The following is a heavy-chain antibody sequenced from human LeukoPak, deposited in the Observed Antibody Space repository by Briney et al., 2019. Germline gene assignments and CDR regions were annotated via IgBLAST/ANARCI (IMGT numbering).Heavy chain of an antibody. CDR3: ARDSYYYDSSGYYWFDP. V-gene: IGHV4-34*01. J-gene: IGHJ5*02. Sequence: PGGSLRLSCAASGFTFSSYAMSWIRQPPGKGLEWIGEINHSGSTNYNPSLKSRVTISVDTSKNQFSLKLSSVTAADTAVYYCARDSYYYDSSGYYWFDPWGQGTLVTVSS. CDR2: INHSGST. D-gene: IGHD3-22*01. CDR1: GFTFSSYA.